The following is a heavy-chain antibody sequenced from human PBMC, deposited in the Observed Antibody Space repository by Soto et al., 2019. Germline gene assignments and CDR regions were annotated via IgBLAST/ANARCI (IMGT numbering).Heavy chain of an antibody. Sequence: QVQLVQSAGEMKKPGASVQVSCKASGYTFIRYGINWVRQAPGQGFEWMGWISPYDDSTIYAQKLQGRVTMTSDTGTRIVKQTLRSLKSDDTAVYCCARGGYYDNDWVKCYHYGLDFWGQGTSVTVSS. CDR1: GYTFIRYG. D-gene: IGHD3-16*01. CDR2: ISPYDDST. J-gene: IGHJ6*02. V-gene: IGHV1-18*01. CDR3: ARGGYYDNDWVKCYHYGLDF.